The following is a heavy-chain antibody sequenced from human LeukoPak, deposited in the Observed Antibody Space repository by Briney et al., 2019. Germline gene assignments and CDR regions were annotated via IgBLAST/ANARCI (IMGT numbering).Heavy chain of an antibody. Sequence: ASVKVSCKASGYTFTSYDINWVRQATGQGLEWMGWINAGNGNTKYSQKFQGRVTITRDTSASTAYMELSSLRSEDTAVYYCARDYSYDSSGSMDVWGQGTTVTVSS. D-gene: IGHD3-22*01. J-gene: IGHJ6*02. CDR2: INAGNGNT. CDR3: ARDYSYDSSGSMDV. CDR1: GYTFTSYD. V-gene: IGHV1-3*01.